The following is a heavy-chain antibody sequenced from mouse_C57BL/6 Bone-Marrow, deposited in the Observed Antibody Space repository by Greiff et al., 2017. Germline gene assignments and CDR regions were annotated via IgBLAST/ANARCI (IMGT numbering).Heavy chain of an antibody. CDR2: IDPENGYT. CDR3: TAYDWFAY. J-gene: IGHJ3*01. Sequence: EVQLQQPGAELVRPGASVKLSCTASGFNITDDYMHWVKQRPEQGLEWIGWIDPENGYTEYASKFQGKATITADTSSNTAYMPLSSLPSADTAVYYCTAYDWFAYWGQGTLVTVSA. D-gene: IGHD2-12*01. CDR1: GFNITDDY. V-gene: IGHV14-4*01.